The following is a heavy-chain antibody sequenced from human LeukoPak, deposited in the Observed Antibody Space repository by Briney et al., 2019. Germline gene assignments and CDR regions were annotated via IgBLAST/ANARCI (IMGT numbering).Heavy chain of an antibody. V-gene: IGHV3-7*01. J-gene: IGHJ4*02. CDR3: AKWGPYCNSNYCPALDY. CDR2: INRDGSEK. CDR1: GFTFSTYW. D-gene: IGHD4-4*01. Sequence: GGSLRLSCAASGFTFSTYWMSWVRQAPGKGLEWVANINRDGSEKYYGDSVKGRFTISRDNAENSLFLQMNSLRADDTPVYYCAKWGPYCNSNYCPALDYWGQGALVTVSS.